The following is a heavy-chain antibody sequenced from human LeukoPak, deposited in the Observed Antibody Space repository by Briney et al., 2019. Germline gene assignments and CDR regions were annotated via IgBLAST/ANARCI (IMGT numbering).Heavy chain of an antibody. CDR1: RGTFSSYT. CDR3: ARARRGSGSYSDY. V-gene: IGHV1-69*02. J-gene: IGHJ4*02. Sequence: SVKVSCKACRGTFSSYTISWVRQAPGQGLEWMGRIIPILGIANYAQKFQGRVTITADKSTSTAYMELSSLRSEDTAVYYCARARRGSGSYSDYWGQGTLVTVSP. D-gene: IGHD3-10*01. CDR2: IIPILGIA.